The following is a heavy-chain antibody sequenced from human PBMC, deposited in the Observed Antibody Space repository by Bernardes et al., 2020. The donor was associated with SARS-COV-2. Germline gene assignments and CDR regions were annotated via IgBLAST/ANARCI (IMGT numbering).Heavy chain of an antibody. V-gene: IGHV3-30*18. D-gene: IGHD2-15*01. J-gene: IGHJ6*02. CDR3: AKGYCSGGSCWYSYYYGMDV. CDR1: GFTFSSYG. Sequence: GGSLRLSCAASGFTFSSYGMHWVRQAPGKGLEWVAVISYDGNNKYYADSVKGRFTISRDNSKNTLYLQMNSLRAEDTAVYYCAKGYCSGGSCWYSYYYGMDVWGQGTTVTVSS. CDR2: ISYDGNNK.